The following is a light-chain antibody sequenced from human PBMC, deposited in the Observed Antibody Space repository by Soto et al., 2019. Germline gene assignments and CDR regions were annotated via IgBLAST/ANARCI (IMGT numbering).Light chain of an antibody. CDR3: QTWDTGIQV. V-gene: IGLV4-69*01. Sequence: QSVLTQSPSASASLGASVKLTCTLSSGHSSHAIAWHQQQPQKGPRYLMKLITDGSHTKGDGIPDRFSGSSSGADRYLTISSLQSEDEADYYCQTWDTGIQVFGTGTKVTVL. CDR2: LITDGSH. J-gene: IGLJ1*01. CDR1: SGHSSHA.